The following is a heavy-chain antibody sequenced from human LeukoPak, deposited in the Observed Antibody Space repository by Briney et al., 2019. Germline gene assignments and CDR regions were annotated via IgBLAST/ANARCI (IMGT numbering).Heavy chain of an antibody. D-gene: IGHD3-10*01. J-gene: IGHJ4*01. Sequence: ASVKVSCKVFGDTLTELSMHSVRQAPGKGLEWVGGFDPKEGERVYAQNFQGRFTMTGDTSSGTAYMELNSLRSEDTAVYYCTTREIVVEPAQTSMVRGVLWRSDFWGHGTLVTVSS. CDR2: FDPKEGER. V-gene: IGHV1-24*01. CDR1: GDTLTELS. CDR3: TTREIVVEPAQTSMVRGVLWRSDF.